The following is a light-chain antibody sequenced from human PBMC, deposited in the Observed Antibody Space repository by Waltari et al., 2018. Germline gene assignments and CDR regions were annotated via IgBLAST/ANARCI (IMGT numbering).Light chain of an antibody. CDR2: GAS. CDR1: QSVSSNC. Sequence: CGASQSVSSNCLAWYEQKPGQAPRRRSYGASSRATGIPDRFSGSGSGTDFTLTISRLEPEDFAVYYCQQYGSSPLTFGQGTKLEIK. V-gene: IGKV3-20*01. J-gene: IGKJ2*01. CDR3: QQYGSSPLT.